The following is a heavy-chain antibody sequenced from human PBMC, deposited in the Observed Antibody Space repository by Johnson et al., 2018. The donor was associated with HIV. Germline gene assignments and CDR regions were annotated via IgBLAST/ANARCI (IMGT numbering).Heavy chain of an antibody. J-gene: IGHJ3*02. V-gene: IGHV3-66*01. CDR3: AASVYYYDSSGYFAFDI. Sequence: VQLVESGGGLVQPGGSLRLSCAASGFTVSSNYMSWVRQAPGQGLAWVSVIYSGGSTYYADSVKGRFTISRDNSKNTLYLQMNSLRAEDTAVYYCAASVYYYDSSGYFAFDIWGQGTMVTASS. CDR2: IYSGGST. D-gene: IGHD3-22*01. CDR1: GFTVSSNY.